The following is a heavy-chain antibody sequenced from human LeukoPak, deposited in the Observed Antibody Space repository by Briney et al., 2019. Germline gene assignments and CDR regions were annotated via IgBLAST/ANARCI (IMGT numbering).Heavy chain of an antibody. CDR3: TRDRYYYDSSGHPYYFDY. Sequence: GXXLRLSCAASGFTFSSYEMNWVRQAPGKGLEWVSYISSSGSIIYYADSVKGRFIISRDNAKNSLYLQMNSLRAEDTAVYYCTRDRYYYDSSGHPYYFDYWGQGTLVTVSS. J-gene: IGHJ4*02. D-gene: IGHD3-22*01. CDR2: ISSSGSII. V-gene: IGHV3-48*03. CDR1: GFTFSSYE.